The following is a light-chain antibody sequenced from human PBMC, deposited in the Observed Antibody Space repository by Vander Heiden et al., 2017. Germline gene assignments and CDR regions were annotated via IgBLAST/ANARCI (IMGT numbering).Light chain of an antibody. CDR3: CSYAGSYILV. CDR2: DVS. J-gene: IGLJ2*01. V-gene: IGLV2-11*01. Sequence: QSALSQPRSVSGSPGQSVTMSCTGTSSDVGDYNLVSWYQQHQGKVPKLMIYDVSKRPSGVPDRFSGSKSGNTASLTISGLQAEDEADYYCCSYAGSYILVFGGGTKLTVL. CDR1: SSDVGDYNL.